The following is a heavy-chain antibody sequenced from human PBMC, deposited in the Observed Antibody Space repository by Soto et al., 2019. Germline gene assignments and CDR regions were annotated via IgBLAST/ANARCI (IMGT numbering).Heavy chain of an antibody. CDR3: AREGIAAAGNSYYYYGMDV. Sequence: QVQLVESGGGVVQPGRSLRLSCAASGFTFSSYGMHWVRQAPGKGLAWVAVIWYDGSNKYYADSVKGRFTISRDNSKNTLYLQMNSLRAEDTAVYYSAREGIAAAGNSYYYYGMDVWGQGTTVTVSS. V-gene: IGHV3-33*01. CDR1: GFTFSSYG. J-gene: IGHJ6*02. CDR2: IWYDGSNK. D-gene: IGHD6-13*01.